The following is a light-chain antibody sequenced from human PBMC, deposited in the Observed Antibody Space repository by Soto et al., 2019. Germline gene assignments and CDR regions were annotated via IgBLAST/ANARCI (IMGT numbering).Light chain of an antibody. Sequence: DIQMTQSPSTLSASVGDRVTITCRASQSISSWLAWYQQKPGKAPKLLIYKASSLESGVPSRFSGSGSGTEFTLTISSLHSDDFATYYCQQYNSYSPVTFGGGTKVEIK. CDR2: KAS. J-gene: IGKJ4*01. V-gene: IGKV1-5*03. CDR1: QSISSW. CDR3: QQYNSYSPVT.